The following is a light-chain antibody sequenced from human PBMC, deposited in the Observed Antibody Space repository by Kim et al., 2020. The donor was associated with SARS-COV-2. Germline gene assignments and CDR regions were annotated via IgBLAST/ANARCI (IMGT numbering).Light chain of an antibody. V-gene: IGLV1-44*01. Sequence: GQRVTISCSGSPTNIGSKSVNWYHHLPGTAPELLIYSDNQRPSGVPDRFSGSKSGTSTSLAISGLQSDDEADYYCAAWDDSLNGYVFGTGTKVTVL. CDR3: AAWDDSLNGYV. CDR1: PTNIGSKS. J-gene: IGLJ1*01. CDR2: SDN.